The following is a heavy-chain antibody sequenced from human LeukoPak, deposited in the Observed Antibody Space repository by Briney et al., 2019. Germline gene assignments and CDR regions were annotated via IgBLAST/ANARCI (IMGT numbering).Heavy chain of an antibody. D-gene: IGHD3-3*01. J-gene: IGHJ4*02. V-gene: IGHV3-9*01. CDR3: ARRLGVDYFDY. CDR2: ISWNSGSI. CDR1: GFTFDDYA. Sequence: GGSLRLSCAASGFTFDDYAMHWVRQAPGKGLEWVSGISWNSGSIGYADSVKGRYTISRDNAKNSLYLQMNSLRAGDTALYYCARRLGVDYFDYWGQGTLVTVSS.